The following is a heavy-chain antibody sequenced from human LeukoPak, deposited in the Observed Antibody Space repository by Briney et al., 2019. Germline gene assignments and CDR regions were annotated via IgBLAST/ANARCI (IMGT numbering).Heavy chain of an antibody. CDR3: AKDDFPTAMVDY. CDR2: ISNTGDDT. CDR1: GWIFSSKP. Sequence: PGGSLKLSFQGSGWIFSSKPMHGLGQAPGKGLECIATISNTGDDTHYADSVKGRVTISRNNSRNTLYLQLSCERPEDTAVYYCAKDDFPTAMVDYWGQGTLVTVSS. V-gene: IGHV3-64D*09. J-gene: IGHJ4*02. D-gene: IGHD5-18*01.